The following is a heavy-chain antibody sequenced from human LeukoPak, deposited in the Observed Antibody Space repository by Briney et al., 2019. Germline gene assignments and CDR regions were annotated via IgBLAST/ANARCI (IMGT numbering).Heavy chain of an antibody. V-gene: IGHV3-74*01. J-gene: IGHJ4*02. D-gene: IGHD3-22*01. Sequence: GGSLRLSCAASGFAFSSNWMHWVRQTPGKGLVWVSRISSGGSGTSYADSVGGRFTISRDNAKNTLYLQMNSLRAEDTAVYYCAKVRPPYYYDSSGYYYFDYWGQGTLVTVSS. CDR1: GFAFSSNW. CDR3: AKVRPPYYYDSSGYYYFDY. CDR2: ISSGGSGT.